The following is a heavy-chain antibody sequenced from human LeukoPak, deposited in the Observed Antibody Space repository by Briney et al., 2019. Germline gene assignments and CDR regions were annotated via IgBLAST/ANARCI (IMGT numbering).Heavy chain of an antibody. CDR2: IYYSGST. V-gene: IGHV4-39*07. CDR1: GGSISSSSYY. J-gene: IGHJ6*03. Sequence: SETLSLTCTVSGGSISSSSYYWGWIRQPPGKGLEWIGSIYYSGSTYYNPSLKSRVTISVDTSKNQFSLKLSSVTAADTAVYYCARLAGGAMVREYYYYYMDVWGKGTTVTVSS. D-gene: IGHD3-10*01. CDR3: ARLAGGAMVREYYYYYMDV.